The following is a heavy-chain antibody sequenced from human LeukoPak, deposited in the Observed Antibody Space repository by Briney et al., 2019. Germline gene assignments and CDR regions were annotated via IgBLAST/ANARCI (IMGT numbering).Heavy chain of an antibody. J-gene: IGHJ4*02. V-gene: IGHV3-7*01. Sequence: GGSLRLSCAASGFTFSSYWMSWVRQAPGEGLEWVANIKQDGSEKYYVDSVKGRFTISRDNAKNSLYLQMNSLRAEDTAVYYCARVPITIFGVAIAHYFDYWGQGTLVTVSS. CDR1: GFTFSSYW. D-gene: IGHD3-3*01. CDR3: ARVPITIFGVAIAHYFDY. CDR2: IKQDGSEK.